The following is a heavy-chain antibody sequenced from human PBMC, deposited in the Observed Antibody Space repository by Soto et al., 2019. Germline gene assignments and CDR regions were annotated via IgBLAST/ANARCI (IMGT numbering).Heavy chain of an antibody. CDR2: IYYSGST. Sequence: PSETLSLTCAVYGGSFSGYYWSWIRQPPGKGLEWIGYIYYSGSTNYNPSLKSRVTISVDTSKNQFSLKLSSVTAADTAVYYCARAERAHYYYYYGMDVWGQGTTVTVSS. CDR1: GGSFSGYY. J-gene: IGHJ6*02. CDR3: ARAERAHYYYYYGMDV. D-gene: IGHD1-1*01. V-gene: IGHV4-59*08.